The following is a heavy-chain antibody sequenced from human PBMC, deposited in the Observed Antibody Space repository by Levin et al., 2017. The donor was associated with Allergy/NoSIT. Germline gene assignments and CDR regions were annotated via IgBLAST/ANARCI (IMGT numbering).Heavy chain of an antibody. J-gene: IGHJ3*02. D-gene: IGHD3-10*01. CDR3: ARANYGHDAFDI. CDR1: GYTFTSYY. V-gene: IGHV1-46*01. CDR2: INPSGGGT. Sequence: GESLKISCKASGYTFTSYYMHWVRQAPGQGLEWMGIINPSGGGTSYAQKFQGRVTMTRDTSTSTVYMELSSLRSEDTAVYYCARANYGHDAFDIWGQGTMVTVSS.